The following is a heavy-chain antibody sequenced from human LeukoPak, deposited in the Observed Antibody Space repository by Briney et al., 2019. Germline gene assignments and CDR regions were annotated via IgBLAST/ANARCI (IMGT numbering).Heavy chain of an antibody. J-gene: IGHJ4*02. Sequence: GGSLRLSCAASGFIFSNYWMTWVRQAPGKALEWVAIIKPDGSGEYYVDSLKGRFTISRDNDENSLFLQINNLRVDDTAVYYCARSGGYGWDYWGQGAVVTVSS. CDR3: ARSGGYGWDY. CDR2: IKPDGSGE. D-gene: IGHD5-12*01. V-gene: IGHV3-7*01. CDR1: GFIFSNYW.